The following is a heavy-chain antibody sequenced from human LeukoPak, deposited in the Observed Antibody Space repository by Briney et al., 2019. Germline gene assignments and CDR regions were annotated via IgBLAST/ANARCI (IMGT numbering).Heavy chain of an antibody. CDR2: ISYDGSNK. D-gene: IGHD6-19*01. J-gene: IGHJ4*02. Sequence: PGGSLRLSCAASGFSFSSFGMHWLRQAPGKGLEWVAVISYDGSNKFYADSVKGRFTISRDNSKNTLYLQMNSLRAEDTAVFYCAKAGYSSGWRNFDYWGQGTLVTVSS. CDR1: GFSFSSFG. CDR3: AKAGYSSGWRNFDY. V-gene: IGHV3-30*18.